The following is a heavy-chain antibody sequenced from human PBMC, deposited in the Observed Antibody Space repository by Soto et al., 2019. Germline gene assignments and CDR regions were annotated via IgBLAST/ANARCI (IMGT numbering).Heavy chain of an antibody. CDR3: ARPLSPHDYGDYDAFDI. CDR2: INPNSGGT. CDR1: GYTFTGYY. D-gene: IGHD4-17*01. J-gene: IGHJ3*02. V-gene: IGHV1-2*04. Sequence: GASVKVSCKASGYTFTGYYMHWVRQAPGQGLEWMGWINPNSGGTNYAQKFQGWVTMTRDTSISTAYMELSRLRSDDTAVYYCARPLSPHDYGDYDAFDIWGQGTMVTVSS.